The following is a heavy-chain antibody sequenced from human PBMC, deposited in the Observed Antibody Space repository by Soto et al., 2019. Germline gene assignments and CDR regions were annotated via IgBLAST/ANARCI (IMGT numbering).Heavy chain of an antibody. CDR2: ISTRSDI. CDR1: GFTFSGYS. Sequence: GGSLRLSCAASGFTFSGYSMNWVRQAPGKGLEWVASISTRSDIYYADSVKGRFTISRDNAKNSVSLQMNSLRAEDTAVYYCEREETAWPLAYGLDVWGQGTKVTVSS. D-gene: IGHD2-21*02. CDR3: EREETAWPLAYGLDV. J-gene: IGHJ6*02. V-gene: IGHV3-21*01.